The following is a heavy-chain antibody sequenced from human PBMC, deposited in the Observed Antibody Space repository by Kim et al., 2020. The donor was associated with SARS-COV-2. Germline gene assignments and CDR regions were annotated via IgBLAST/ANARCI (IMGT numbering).Heavy chain of an antibody. Sequence: GGSLRLSCAASGFTFSASAMHLVRQASGKGLVWVGRIRSNPNNYANSYAASVTGRFTISRDDSTNMVYLQMDSLKTDDTAVYFCSRHSGKHGDRGFDNWGQGTLVTVAS. D-gene: IGHD4-17*01. V-gene: IGHV3-73*01. CDR1: GFTFSASA. J-gene: IGHJ4*02. CDR2: IRSNPNNYAN. CDR3: SRHSGKHGDRGFDN.